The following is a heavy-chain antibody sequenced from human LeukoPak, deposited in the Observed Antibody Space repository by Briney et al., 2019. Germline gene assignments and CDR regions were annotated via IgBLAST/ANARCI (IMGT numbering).Heavy chain of an antibody. Sequence: SETLSLTCSVSGVSISSSSYYWGWIRQPPGKGLEWIGSIYFSGTTYYNPSLKSRVTISVDTSKNHFSLKLSSVTAADTAVYYCARRKNGAFDIWGQGTMVTVSS. CDR1: GVSISSSSYY. CDR3: ARRKNGAFDI. V-gene: IGHV4-39*07. J-gene: IGHJ3*02. CDR2: IYFSGTT. D-gene: IGHD2-8*01.